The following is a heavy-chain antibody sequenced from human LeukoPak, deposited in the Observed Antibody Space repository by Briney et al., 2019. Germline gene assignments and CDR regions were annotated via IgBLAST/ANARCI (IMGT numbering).Heavy chain of an antibody. J-gene: IGHJ4*02. Sequence: GGSLRLSCAASGFTFSSAWMTWVRQAPGKGLEWVGHIKNKTKGETTEYAAPVKGRFIISRDDSKNTLYLQMNSLRTGDTAVYYCARGFCSSISCYQGPFDFWGQGTLVTVSS. V-gene: IGHV3-15*01. CDR2: IKNKTKGETT. D-gene: IGHD2-2*01. CDR3: ARGFCSSISCYQGPFDF. CDR1: GFTFSSAW.